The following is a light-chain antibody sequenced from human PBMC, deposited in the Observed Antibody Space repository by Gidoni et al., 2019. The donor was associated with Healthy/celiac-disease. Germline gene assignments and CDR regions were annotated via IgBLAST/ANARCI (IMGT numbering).Light chain of an antibody. CDR1: QSLSSY. Sequence: EIVLTQSPATLSLSPGERPTLSCRASQSLSSYLAWYQQKPGQAPRLRFYDASNRATGIPARFSGRGSGTDFTLTISSLEPEDFAVYYCQQRSNWPPLTFGGGTKVEIK. CDR3: QQRSNWPPLT. J-gene: IGKJ4*01. CDR2: DAS. V-gene: IGKV3-11*01.